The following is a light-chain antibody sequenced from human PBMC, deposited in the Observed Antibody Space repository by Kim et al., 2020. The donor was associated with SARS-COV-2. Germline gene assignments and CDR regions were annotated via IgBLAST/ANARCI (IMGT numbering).Light chain of an antibody. CDR1: NIGSKS. V-gene: IGLV3-21*04. Sequence: APGQTARITGGGTNIGSKSVHWYQQKPGQAPVLVIYYDSDRPSGIPERFSGSNSGNTATLTISRVEAGDEADYYCQVWDSSSDHPVFGGGTQLTVL. J-gene: IGLJ3*02. CDR3: QVWDSSSDHPV. CDR2: YDS.